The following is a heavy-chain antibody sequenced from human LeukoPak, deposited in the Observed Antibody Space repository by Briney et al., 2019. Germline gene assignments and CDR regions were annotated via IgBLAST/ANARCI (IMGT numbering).Heavy chain of an antibody. CDR3: ARSSLAVYFDY. V-gene: IGHV4-4*07. D-gene: IGHD6-19*01. CDR1: GGSINSYY. J-gene: IGHJ4*02. CDR2: VFTRGTT. Sequence: PSETLSLTCTVSGGSINSYYWNWIRQPAGKRLEWLGHVFTRGTTNYNASLEGRLTISLDTARNQFSLYLSSVTAADTAMYFCARSSLAVYFDYWGQGTLVTASS.